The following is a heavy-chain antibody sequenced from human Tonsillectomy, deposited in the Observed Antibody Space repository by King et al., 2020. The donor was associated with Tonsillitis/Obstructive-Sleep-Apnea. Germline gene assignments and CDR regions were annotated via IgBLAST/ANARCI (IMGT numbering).Heavy chain of an antibody. CDR2: INHSGST. CDR1: GGSFSGYY. CDR3: ARHGGLGYCTGGSCYSGWFDP. Sequence: VQLQQWGAGLLKPSETLSLTCAVYGGSFSGYYWSWIRQPPGKGLEWIGEINHSGSTNCNPSLKSRVTISVDTSKNQFSLKLSSVTAADTAVYYCARHGGLGYCTGGSCYSGWFDPWGQGTLVTVSS. V-gene: IGHV4-34*01. D-gene: IGHD2-15*01. J-gene: IGHJ5*02.